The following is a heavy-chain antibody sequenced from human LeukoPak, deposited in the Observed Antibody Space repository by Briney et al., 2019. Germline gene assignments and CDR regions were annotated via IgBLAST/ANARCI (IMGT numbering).Heavy chain of an antibody. CDR1: GGSFSGYY. CDR3: ARASRRITMLVVVTKGYFDY. V-gene: IGHV4-34*01. Sequence: SETLSLTCAVYGGSFSGYYWSWIRQPPGKGLEWIGEINHSGSTNYNPSLKSRVTISVDTSKNQFSLKLSSVTAADTAVYYCARASRRITMLVVVTKGYFDYWGQGTLVTVSS. J-gene: IGHJ4*02. D-gene: IGHD3-22*01. CDR2: INHSGST.